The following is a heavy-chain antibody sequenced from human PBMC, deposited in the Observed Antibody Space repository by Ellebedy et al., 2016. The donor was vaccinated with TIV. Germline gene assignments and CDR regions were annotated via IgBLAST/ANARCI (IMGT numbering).Heavy chain of an antibody. D-gene: IGHD3-10*01. CDR2: TDSDGSNT. Sequence: GGSLRLXCAASGFTFSSYWMHWVRQDPGKGLVWLSRTDSDGSNTNYADSVKGRFTIARDNAKNTVYLQMSSLTVDDTAVYYCTREGRVGFDYWGQGTLVTVSS. J-gene: IGHJ4*02. V-gene: IGHV3-74*01. CDR1: GFTFSSYW. CDR3: TREGRVGFDY.